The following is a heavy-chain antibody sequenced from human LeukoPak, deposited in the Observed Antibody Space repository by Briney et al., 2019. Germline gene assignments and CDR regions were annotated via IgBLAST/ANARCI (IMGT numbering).Heavy chain of an antibody. CDR3: ARLGGRWPSRNWFDP. CDR1: GYSFTSYW. V-gene: IGHV5-51*01. D-gene: IGHD4-23*01. J-gene: IGHJ5*02. Sequence: GESLKISCKGSGYSFTSYWIGWERQMPGKGLEWMGIIYPGDSDTRYSPSFQGQVTISADKSISTAYLQWSSLKASDTAMYYCARLGGRWPSRNWFDPWGQGTLVTVSS. CDR2: IYPGDSDT.